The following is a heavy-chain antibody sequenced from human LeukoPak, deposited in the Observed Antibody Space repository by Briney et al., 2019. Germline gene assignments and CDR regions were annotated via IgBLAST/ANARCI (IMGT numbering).Heavy chain of an antibody. J-gene: IGHJ4*02. CDR3: ARVGYYYDS. D-gene: IGHD3-22*01. Sequence: SETLSLTCAVCGGSFSGYYWSWIRQPPGKGLEWIGEINHSGSTNYNPSLKSRVTISVDTSKNQFSLKLSSVTAADTAVYYCARVGYYYDSWGQGTLVTVSS. CDR2: INHSGST. CDR1: GGSFSGYY. V-gene: IGHV4-34*01.